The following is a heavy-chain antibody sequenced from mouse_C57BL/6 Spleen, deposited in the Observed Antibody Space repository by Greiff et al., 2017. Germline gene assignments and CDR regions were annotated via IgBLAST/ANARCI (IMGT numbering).Heavy chain of an antibody. CDR2: INPSNGGT. Sequence: VQLQQPGTELVKPGASVKLSCKASGYTFTSYWMHWVKQRPGQGLEWIGNINPSNGGTNYNEKFKSKATLTVDKSSSTAYMQLSSLTSEDSAVYYCASQFITTVVAYYAMDYWGQGTSVTVSS. CDR1: GYTFTSYW. CDR3: ASQFITTVVAYYAMDY. D-gene: IGHD1-1*01. V-gene: IGHV1-53*01. J-gene: IGHJ4*01.